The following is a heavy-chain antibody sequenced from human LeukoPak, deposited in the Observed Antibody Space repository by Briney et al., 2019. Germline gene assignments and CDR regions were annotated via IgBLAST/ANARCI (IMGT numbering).Heavy chain of an antibody. CDR2: IFYSGST. V-gene: IGHV4-59*12. Sequence: PGGALRLSCAASGFTFSSYGMSWVRQPPGKALEWIGNIFYSGSTYYSPSLKSRVTIPLDTSRNQFSLKLNSVTAADTVVYYCAKSNGYGLIDIWGQGTMVTVSS. CDR1: GFTFSSYG. D-gene: IGHD3-22*01. J-gene: IGHJ3*02. CDR3: AKSNGYGLIDI.